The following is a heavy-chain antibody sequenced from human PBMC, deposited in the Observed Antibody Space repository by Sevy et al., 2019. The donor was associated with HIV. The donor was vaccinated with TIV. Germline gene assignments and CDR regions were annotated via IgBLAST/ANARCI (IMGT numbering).Heavy chain of an antibody. V-gene: IGHV5-10-1*01. CDR2: IDPSDSYT. Sequence: GESLKISCQASGYKFSNYRIAWVRQMPGKGLEWMGKIDPSDSYTSYSPSFQGHVTISADKSVSTVYLQWSSLKASDTATYYCAKNKDIVTVIAASSYGLDVWGQGTTVTVSS. J-gene: IGHJ6*02. CDR1: GYKFSNYR. CDR3: AKNKDIVTVIAASSYGLDV. D-gene: IGHD2-15*01.